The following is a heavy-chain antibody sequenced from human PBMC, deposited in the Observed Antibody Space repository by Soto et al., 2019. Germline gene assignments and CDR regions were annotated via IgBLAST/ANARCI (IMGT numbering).Heavy chain of an antibody. D-gene: IGHD4-4*01. CDR2: ISWNSGSI. CDR3: TKDIYSNSWYYNMDV. J-gene: IGHJ6*01. V-gene: IGHV3-9*01. CDR1: IFTFDDYA. Sequence: GGSLRLSCAASIFTFDDYAMHWVRQAPGKGLEWVSGISWNSGSIGYADSVKGRFTISRDNTKNSLYLQMNSLKPEDTALYFCTKDIYSNSWYYNMDVWGQGTTVTGSS.